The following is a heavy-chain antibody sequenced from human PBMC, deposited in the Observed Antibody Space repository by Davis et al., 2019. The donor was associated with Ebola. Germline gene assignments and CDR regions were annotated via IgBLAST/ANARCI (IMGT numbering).Heavy chain of an antibody. CDR3: ARTGYDFWSGYYFDY. D-gene: IGHD3-3*01. J-gene: IGHJ4*02. V-gene: IGHV1-46*01. CDR1: GYTFTSYY. CDR2: INPSGGST. Sequence: ASVKVSCKASGYTFTSYYMHWVRQAPGQGLEWMGIINPSGGSTSYAQKFQGRVTMTRDTSTSTVYMELSSLRSEDTAVYYCARTGYDFWSGYYFDYWGQGTLVTVSS.